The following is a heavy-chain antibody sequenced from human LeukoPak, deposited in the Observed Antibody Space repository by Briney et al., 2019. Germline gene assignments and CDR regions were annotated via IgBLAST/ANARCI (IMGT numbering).Heavy chain of an antibody. Sequence: GGSLRLSCAASGFTFSSYWMSWVRQVPGKGLEWVANIKQDGSEKYYVDSVEGRFTISRDNAKNSLYLQMNSLRAEDTAVYYCARDRPWFGEFPIYWGQGTLVTVSS. CDR2: IKQDGSEK. CDR3: ARDRPWFGEFPIY. CDR1: GFTFSSYW. D-gene: IGHD3-10*01. J-gene: IGHJ4*02. V-gene: IGHV3-7*01.